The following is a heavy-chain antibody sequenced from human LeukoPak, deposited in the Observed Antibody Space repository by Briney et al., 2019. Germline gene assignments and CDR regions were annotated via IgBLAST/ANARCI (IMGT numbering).Heavy chain of an antibody. CDR1: GYTFTSYA. V-gene: IGHV1-69*10. CDR2: TIPIFGIA. J-gene: IGHJ6*03. CDR3: ARLKSAHLPGYYDILTGYYPTDRLYYYYMDV. D-gene: IGHD3-9*01. Sequence: SVKVSCKASGYTFTSYAISGGRQGLGEGLEWRGGTIPIFGIANYAQKLQGRDTITADKSTSTAYMELSSLRSEDTAVYYCARLKSAHLPGYYDILTGYYPTDRLYYYYMDVWGKGTTVTVSS.